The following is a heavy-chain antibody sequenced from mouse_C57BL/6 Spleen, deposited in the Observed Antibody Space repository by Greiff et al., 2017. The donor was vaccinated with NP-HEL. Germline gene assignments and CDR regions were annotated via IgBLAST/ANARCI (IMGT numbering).Heavy chain of an antibody. D-gene: IGHD1-1*01. J-gene: IGHJ1*03. Sequence: QVQLQQPGAELVRPGSSVKLSCKASGYTFTSYWMHWVKQRPIQGLEWIGNIDPSDSETHYNQKFKDKATLTVDKSSSTAYMQLSSLTSEDSAVYYCARLGATVTSYWYFDVWGTGTTVTVSS. V-gene: IGHV1-52*01. CDR3: ARLGATVTSYWYFDV. CDR1: GYTFTSYW. CDR2: IDPSDSET.